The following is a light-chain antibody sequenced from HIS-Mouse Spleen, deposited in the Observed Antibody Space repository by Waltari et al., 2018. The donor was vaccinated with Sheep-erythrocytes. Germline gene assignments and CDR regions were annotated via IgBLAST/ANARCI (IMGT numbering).Light chain of an antibody. Sequence: QSALTQPASVSGSPGQSITISCTGTSSDVGRYNLVSWYQQHPGKAPKLMLYEGSKRRSGVSNRFSGAKSGDTAFLTISGLQAEDEADYYCCSYAGSSTWVFGGGTKLTVL. CDR1: SSDVGRYNL. J-gene: IGLJ3*02. CDR3: CSYAGSSTWV. V-gene: IGLV2-23*01. CDR2: EGS.